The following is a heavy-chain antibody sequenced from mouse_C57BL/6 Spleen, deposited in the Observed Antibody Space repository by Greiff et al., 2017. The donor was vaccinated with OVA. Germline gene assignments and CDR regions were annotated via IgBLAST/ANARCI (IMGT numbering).Heavy chain of an antibody. CDR2: IYPGDGET. Sequence: VQLQQSGAELVKPGASVKLSCTASGFNFKDYCMHWVKQRPEQGLEWIGRIYPGDGETKYAAKFQGKATLTADTSSNTAYMQLSSLTSEDTAVYCGTKWGSTSVVATDYWGQGTTLTVSS. CDR1: GFNFKDYC. D-gene: IGHD1-1*01. V-gene: IGHV14-2*01. J-gene: IGHJ2*01. CDR3: TKWGSTSVVATDY.